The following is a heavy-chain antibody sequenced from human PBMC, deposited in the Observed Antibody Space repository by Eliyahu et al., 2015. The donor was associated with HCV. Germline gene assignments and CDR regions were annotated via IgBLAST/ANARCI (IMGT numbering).Heavy chain of an antibody. D-gene: IGHD4-11*01. Sequence: EVQLLESGGGLVQPGGSLRLSCAASVFAFSNYAVNWVSQVPGKGLEWVSAISGSGGTTYYTDSMKGRITISRDNSKNTVYLQMSSLRAEDTATYYCAKVGEPYSYYDYWGQGTLVTVSS. V-gene: IGHV3-23*01. CDR3: AKVGEPYSYYDY. J-gene: IGHJ4*02. CDR2: ISGSGGTT. CDR1: VFAFSNYA.